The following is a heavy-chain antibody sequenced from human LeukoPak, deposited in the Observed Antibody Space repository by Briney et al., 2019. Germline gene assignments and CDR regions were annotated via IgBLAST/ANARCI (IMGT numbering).Heavy chain of an antibody. CDR2: MNPNSGNT. J-gene: IGHJ6*03. CDR1: GGTFTSYD. Sequence: ASVKVSCKASGGTFTSYDINWVRQATGQGLEWMGWMNPNSGNTGYAQKFQGRVTMTRNTSISTAYMELSSLRSEDTAVYYCARTIVATTHYYYYYYMDVWGKGTTVTISS. D-gene: IGHD5-12*01. V-gene: IGHV1-8*01. CDR3: ARTIVATTHYYYYYYMDV.